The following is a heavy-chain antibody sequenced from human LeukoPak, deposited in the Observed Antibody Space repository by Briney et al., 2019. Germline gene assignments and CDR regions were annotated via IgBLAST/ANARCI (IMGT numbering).Heavy chain of an antibody. CDR3: ARESEACSSTSCLFDY. Sequence: ASVKVSCKASGYTFTSYGISWVRQPPGQGLEWMGWISAYNGNTNYAQKLQGRVTMTTDTSTSTAYMELRSLRSDDTAVYYCARESEACSSTSCLFDYWGQGTLVTVSS. CDR2: ISAYNGNT. CDR1: GYTFTSYG. V-gene: IGHV1-18*04. D-gene: IGHD2-2*01. J-gene: IGHJ4*02.